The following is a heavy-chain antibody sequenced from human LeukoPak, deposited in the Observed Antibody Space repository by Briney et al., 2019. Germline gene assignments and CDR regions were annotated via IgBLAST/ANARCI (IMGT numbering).Heavy chain of an antibody. J-gene: IGHJ6*02. CDR2: ISIDGSTK. CDR1: GFTFSRYT. D-gene: IGHD3-10*01. V-gene: IGHV3-30-3*01. Sequence: QPGGSLRLSCAVSGFTFSRYTMHWVRQAPGQGLEWVAVISIDGSTKYYADSVRGRFTISRDNAKNTLYLQMNSLRAEDTAVYYCAREFGEEWGVYGMDVWGQGTTVTVSS. CDR3: AREFGEEWGVYGMDV.